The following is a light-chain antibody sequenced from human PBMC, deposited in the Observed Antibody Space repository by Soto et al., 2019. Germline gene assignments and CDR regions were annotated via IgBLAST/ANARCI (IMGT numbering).Light chain of an antibody. CDR1: SSNIGGNS. J-gene: IGLJ3*02. Sequence: QSVLTQPPSASETPGQGVTISCSGSSSNIGGNSVNWYQQLPGTAPKLLIYSNNQRASGVPDRFSGSKSDTSASLAISGLQSEDEADYYCATWDDSLNSPVFGGGTKVTVL. CDR3: ATWDDSLNSPV. V-gene: IGLV1-44*01. CDR2: SNN.